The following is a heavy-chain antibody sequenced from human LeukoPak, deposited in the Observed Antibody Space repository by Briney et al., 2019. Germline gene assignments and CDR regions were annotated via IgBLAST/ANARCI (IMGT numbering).Heavy chain of an antibody. V-gene: IGHV4-34*01. CDR2: INHSGST. CDR3: ARDPIAGRVGYYFDY. D-gene: IGHD6-13*01. Sequence: SETLSLTCAVYGGSFSGYYWSWIRQPPGKGLEWIGEINHSGSTNYYPSLKSRVTISVDTSKNQFSLKLSSVTAADTAVYYCARDPIAGRVGYYFDYWGQGTLVTVSS. J-gene: IGHJ4*02. CDR1: GGSFSGYY.